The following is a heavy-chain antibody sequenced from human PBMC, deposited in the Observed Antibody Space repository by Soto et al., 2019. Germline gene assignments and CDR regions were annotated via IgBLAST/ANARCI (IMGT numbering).Heavy chain of an antibody. V-gene: IGHV3-23*01. D-gene: IGHD1-1*01. CDR2: ISGSGDRT. CDR3: AKDSQLLPRGNIDY. Sequence: EVQLLESGGGLVQPGGSLRLSCAASGFTFSSYAMSWVRQAPEKGLEWVSGISGSGDRTHYADSVKGRFTISRDNSKNTLYLQMNSLRAEDTAVYYCAKDSQLLPRGNIDYWGQGTLVTVSS. CDR1: GFTFSSYA. J-gene: IGHJ4*02.